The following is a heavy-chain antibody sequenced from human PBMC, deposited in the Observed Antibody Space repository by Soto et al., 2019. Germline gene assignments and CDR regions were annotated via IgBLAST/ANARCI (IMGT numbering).Heavy chain of an antibody. CDR3: ARGQAERLQYNPLH. J-gene: IGHJ4*02. V-gene: IGHV1-69*13. D-gene: IGHD1-1*01. CDR1: GGTFSSYA. Sequence: GASVKVSCKASGGTFSSYAISWVRQAPGQGLEWMGGITPIFGTANYAQKFQGRVTITADESTSTAYMELSSLRSEDTAVYYCARGQAERLQYNPLHWGQGTLVTVSS. CDR2: ITPIFGTA.